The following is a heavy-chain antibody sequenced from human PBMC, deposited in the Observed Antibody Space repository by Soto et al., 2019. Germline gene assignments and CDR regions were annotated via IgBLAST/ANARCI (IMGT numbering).Heavy chain of an antibody. J-gene: IGHJ6*02. CDR3: ARVSVGVAGEALWVGGMDV. CDR1: GFSFKDYY. CDR2: IGRNNTFT. D-gene: IGHD1-26*01. V-gene: IGHV3-11*05. Sequence: QVQLVESGGGLVKAGGSLRLSCAASGFSFKDYYMTWIRQAPGKGLEWVSYIGRNNTFTYYADSVRGRFTISRDNAKNSLYLQMNTLRVEDTGMYYCARVSVGVAGEALWVGGMDVWGQGTTVTVSS.